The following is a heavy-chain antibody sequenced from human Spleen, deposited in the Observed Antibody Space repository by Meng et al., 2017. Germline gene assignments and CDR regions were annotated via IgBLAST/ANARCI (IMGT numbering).Heavy chain of an antibody. J-gene: IGHJ5*02. CDR2: IYHSGSN. Sequence: QLQLQESGSGLVKPSQTLSLTCAVSGGSISSGGYSWSWIRQPPGKGLEWIGYIYHSGSNFYNPSLKSRVTMSVDRSKNQSSLKLSSVTAADTAVYYCASYVSGTYRFDPWGQGTLVTVSS. CDR1: GGSISSGGYS. D-gene: IGHD3-10*01. V-gene: IGHV4-30-2*01. CDR3: ASYVSGTYRFDP.